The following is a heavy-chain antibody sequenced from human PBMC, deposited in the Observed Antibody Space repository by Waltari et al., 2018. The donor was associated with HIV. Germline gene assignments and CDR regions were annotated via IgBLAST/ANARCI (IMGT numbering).Heavy chain of an antibody. CDR3: ARDRKRAGGTYEFDY. V-gene: IGHV3-7*01. CDR2: IKQEGNEK. D-gene: IGHD1-26*01. J-gene: IGHJ4*02. CDR1: GFTFNMYS. Sequence: EVKLVESGGGLVQPGGSLRLSCVASGFTFNMYSMSWVRQAPGKGLEWVANIKQEGNEKFYVDSVKGRFTISRDNAKNSLYLQMNSLRDDDTAVYYCARDRKRAGGTYEFDYWGQGTLVTVSS.